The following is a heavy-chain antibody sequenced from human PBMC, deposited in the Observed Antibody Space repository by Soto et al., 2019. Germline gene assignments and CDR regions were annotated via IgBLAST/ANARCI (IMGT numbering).Heavy chain of an antibody. V-gene: IGHV6-1*01. D-gene: IGHD3-22*01. CDR1: GDSVSSNSAA. CDR3: ARGVPYYYDSSGYLSPAGMDV. CDR2: TYYRSKWYN. Sequence: SQTLSITYAISGDSVSSNSAAWNWIKQSPSRGLEWLGRTYYRSKWYNDYAVSVKSRITINPDTSKNQFSLQLNSVTPEDTAVYYCARGVPYYYDSSGYLSPAGMDVWGQGTTVTVSS. J-gene: IGHJ6*02.